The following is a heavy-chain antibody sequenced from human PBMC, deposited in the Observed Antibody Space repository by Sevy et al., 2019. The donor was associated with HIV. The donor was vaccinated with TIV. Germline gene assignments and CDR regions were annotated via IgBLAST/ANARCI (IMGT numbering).Heavy chain of an antibody. Sequence: GGSLRLSFAASGFTFDDYGMSWVRQAPGKGLEWVSGINWNGGSTGYADSVKGRFTISRDNAKNSLYLQMNSLRAEDTALYYCAREYCSGGSCYSAVFDPWGQGTLVTVSS. V-gene: IGHV3-20*03. CDR1: GFTFDDYG. D-gene: IGHD2-15*01. CDR2: INWNGGST. CDR3: AREYCSGGSCYSAVFDP. J-gene: IGHJ5*02.